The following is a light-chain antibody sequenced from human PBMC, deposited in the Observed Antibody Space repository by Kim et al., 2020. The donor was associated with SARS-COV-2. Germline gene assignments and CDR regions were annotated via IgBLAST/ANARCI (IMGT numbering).Light chain of an antibody. Sequence: LSPGERAPLSCRASQIVTTYFACSHQKPAQAPRLLIYDASTRAPGIPARFSGVGSGTDFTLTISSLEPEDFAVYYCQQRSTWPLYSFGQGTKLEIK. CDR1: QIVTTY. J-gene: IGKJ2*03. CDR3: QQRSTWPLYS. CDR2: DAS. V-gene: IGKV3-11*01.